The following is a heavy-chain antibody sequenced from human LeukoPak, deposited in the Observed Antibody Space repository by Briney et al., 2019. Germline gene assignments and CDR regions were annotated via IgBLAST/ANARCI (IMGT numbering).Heavy chain of an antibody. Sequence: SETLSLTCSVPSGFISLYYWSWVRQTPGEGLEWIGEINHGGATNYNLSLKSRVTISVDTSKNQFSLKLSSVTAADTAVYYCARGRRITMVRGVGFDPWGQGTLVTVSS. CDR1: SGFISLYY. D-gene: IGHD3-10*01. CDR3: ARGRRITMVRGVGFDP. V-gene: IGHV4-34*01. CDR2: INHGGAT. J-gene: IGHJ5*02.